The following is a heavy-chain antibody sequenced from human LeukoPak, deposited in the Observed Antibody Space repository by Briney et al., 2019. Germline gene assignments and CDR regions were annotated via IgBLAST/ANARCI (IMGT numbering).Heavy chain of an antibody. CDR3: ARILTGYSIDY. CDR1: GGSISSGSYY. CDR2: IYTSGST. Sequence: PSETLSLTCTVSGGSISSGSYYWRWIRQPAGKGLEWIGRIYTSGSTNYNPSLKSRVTISVDTSKNQFSLKLSSVTAADTAVYYCARILTGYSIDYWGQGTLVTVSS. D-gene: IGHD3-9*01. V-gene: IGHV4-61*02. J-gene: IGHJ4*02.